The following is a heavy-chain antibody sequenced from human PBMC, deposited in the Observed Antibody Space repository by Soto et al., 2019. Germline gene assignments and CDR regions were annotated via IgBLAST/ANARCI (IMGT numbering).Heavy chain of an antibody. J-gene: IGHJ5*02. Sequence: GGSLRLSCAASGFTFSSYWMHWVRQAPGKGLVWVSYISSSGNTIYYADSVKGRFTISRDNAKNSLYLQMNSLRDEDTAVYYCARDGSKRGANWFDPWGQGTLVTVSS. V-gene: IGHV3-48*02. D-gene: IGHD3-16*01. CDR3: ARDGSKRGANWFDP. CDR2: ISSSGNTI. CDR1: GFTFSSYW.